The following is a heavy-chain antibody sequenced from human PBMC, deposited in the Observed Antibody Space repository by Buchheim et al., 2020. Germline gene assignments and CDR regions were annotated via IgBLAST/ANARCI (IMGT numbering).Heavy chain of an antibody. CDR3: AKDVRYCSNNRCDS. J-gene: IGHJ5*02. D-gene: IGHD2-2*01. Sequence: EVQLLESGGGLVQPGGSLRLSCAASGFTFNTYAMSWVRQAPGKGLEWVSGITSSGGYTLYADSVKGRFPIFSANSKNTLSLQMNSLRDEDTALYYCAKDVRYCSNNRCDSWGQG. V-gene: IGHV3-23*01. CDR2: ITSSGGYT. CDR1: GFTFNTYA.